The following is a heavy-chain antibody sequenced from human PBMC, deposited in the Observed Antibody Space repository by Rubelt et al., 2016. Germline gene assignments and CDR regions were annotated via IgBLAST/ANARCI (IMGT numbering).Heavy chain of an antibody. D-gene: IGHD3-22*01. J-gene: IGHJ6*02. CDR2: IDWDDDK. V-gene: IGHV2-70*15. Sequence: QVTLRESGPALVKPTQTLTLTCTFSGFSLSTSGMCVSWIRQPPGQALEWLARIDWDDDKYYSTSLKTRLTISKDPSNNQVVITMTVMNALDTATYYCARILLPDYYDRSGGMDYWGQGTTVTVSS. CDR3: ARILLPDYYDRSGGMDY. CDR1: GFSLSTSGMC.